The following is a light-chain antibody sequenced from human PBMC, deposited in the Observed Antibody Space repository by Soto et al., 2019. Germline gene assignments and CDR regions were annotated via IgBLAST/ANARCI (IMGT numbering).Light chain of an antibody. J-gene: IGLJ2*01. V-gene: IGLV4-69*01. CDR1: SGHSSYS. CDR3: QTWGTGTVI. Sequence: QLVLTQSPSASASLGDSVKVTCTLSSGHSSYSIAWHQQQPEKGPRYLMRLNSDGSHTKGDGIPDRFSGSSSGAERYLTISSLQSEDEADYYCQTWGTGTVIFGGGTKLTVL. CDR2: LNSDGSH.